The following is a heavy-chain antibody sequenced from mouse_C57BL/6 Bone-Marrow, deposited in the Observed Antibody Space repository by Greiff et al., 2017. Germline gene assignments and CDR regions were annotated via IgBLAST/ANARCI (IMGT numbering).Heavy chain of an antibody. CDR3: APYYGSSHWYFDV. Sequence: QVQLKQPGAELVMPGASVKLSCKASGYTFTSYWMHWVKQRPGQGLEWIGEIDPSDSYTNYNQKFKGKSTLTVDKSSSTAYMQLSSLTSEDSAVYYCAPYYGSSHWYFDVWGTGTTVTVSS. V-gene: IGHV1-69*01. D-gene: IGHD1-1*01. CDR1: GYTFTSYW. J-gene: IGHJ1*03. CDR2: IDPSDSYT.